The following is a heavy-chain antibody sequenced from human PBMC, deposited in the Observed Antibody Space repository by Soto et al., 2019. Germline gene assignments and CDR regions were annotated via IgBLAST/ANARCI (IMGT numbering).Heavy chain of an antibody. J-gene: IGHJ6*02. D-gene: IGHD6-6*01. CDR3: ARNVSDSSGGMDV. Sequence: QVQLVQSGAEVKKPGSSVKVSCKASGGTFSSYTISWVRQAPGQGLEWMGRIIPILGIANYAQKFQGRVTITEDKSTSTAYMELSSLRSEDTGVYYCARNVSDSSGGMDVWGQGTTVTVSS. V-gene: IGHV1-69*02. CDR2: IIPILGIA. CDR1: GGTFSSYT.